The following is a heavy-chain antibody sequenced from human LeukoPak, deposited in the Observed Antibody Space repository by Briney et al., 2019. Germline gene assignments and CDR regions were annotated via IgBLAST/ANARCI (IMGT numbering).Heavy chain of an antibody. CDR2: FYSGGST. D-gene: IGHD5-12*01. CDR3: ARVYSGYDLPGSLANYYFDY. Sequence: SETLSLTCTVYGGSISSYYWSWIRQPAGKGQEWIGRFYSGGSTDYNPSLKSRVTMSVDTSKNQFSLRLSSVTAADTAVYYCARVYSGYDLPGSLANYYFDYWGQGTLVTVSS. CDR1: GGSISSYY. J-gene: IGHJ4*02. V-gene: IGHV4-4*07.